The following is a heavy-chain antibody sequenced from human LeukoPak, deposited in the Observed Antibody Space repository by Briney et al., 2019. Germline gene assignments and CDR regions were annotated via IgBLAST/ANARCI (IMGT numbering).Heavy chain of an antibody. CDR2: ISSSGRHL. J-gene: IGHJ4*02. D-gene: IGHD3-16*01. Sequence: HPGGPLRLSCGGSGFTFGSYEMSWVRQAPGKGLEWVSHISSSGRHLYYADSVRGRFTISRDNAKKSLYLQMNSLRVEDTGLYYCFMTPDDHWGQGTLVIVSS. CDR1: GFTFGSYE. CDR3: FMTPDDH. V-gene: IGHV3-48*03.